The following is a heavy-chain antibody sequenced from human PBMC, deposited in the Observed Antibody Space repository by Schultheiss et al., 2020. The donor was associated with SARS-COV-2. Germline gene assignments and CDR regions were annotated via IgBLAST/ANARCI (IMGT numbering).Heavy chain of an antibody. J-gene: IGHJ4*02. CDR3: TSSGVDY. Sequence: GGSLRLSCAASGFSFSSYAMSWVRQAPGKGLEWVSAISGSGGTTYYADSVKGRFTISRDNSKNTLYLQMNSLKTEDTAVYYCTSSGVDYWGQGTLVTVSS. V-gene: IGHV3-23*01. CDR2: ISGSGGTT. CDR1: GFSFSSYA. D-gene: IGHD2-15*01.